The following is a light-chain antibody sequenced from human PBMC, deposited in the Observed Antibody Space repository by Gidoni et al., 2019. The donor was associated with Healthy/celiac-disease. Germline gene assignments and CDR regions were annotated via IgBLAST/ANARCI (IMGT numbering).Light chain of an antibody. CDR3: QQYNNWPST. CDR1: QSVSSN. J-gene: IGKJ5*01. V-gene: IGKV3-15*01. CDR2: GAA. Sequence: DIVMTPSPATLSVSPGERAALACRASQSVSSNLAWYQQKPGQAPRRLIYGAATRATGIQARFSGSGSGTECTLTISSLQSEDFAGYYWQQYNNWPSTFGQGTRLEIK.